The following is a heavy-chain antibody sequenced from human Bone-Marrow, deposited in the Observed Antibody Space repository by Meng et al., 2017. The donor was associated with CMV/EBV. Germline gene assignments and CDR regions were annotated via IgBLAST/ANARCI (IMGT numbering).Heavy chain of an antibody. CDR1: GFTFSTYA. Sequence: GGSLRLSCAASGFTFSTYAMNWVRQAPGKGLEWLSFISNSGSIIYYADSVKGRFTVSRDNAKNSLYLQMNSLSAEDTAVYYCAKVPAAIGRVLYFDYWGQGTLVTVSS. CDR2: ISNSGSII. D-gene: IGHD2-2*01. V-gene: IGHV3-48*03. CDR3: AKVPAAIGRVLYFDY. J-gene: IGHJ4*02.